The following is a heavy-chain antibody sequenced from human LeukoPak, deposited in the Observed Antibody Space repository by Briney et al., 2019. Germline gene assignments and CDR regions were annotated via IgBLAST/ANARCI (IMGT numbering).Heavy chain of an antibody. Sequence: SETLSLTCAVSGGSISSGGYSWSWIRQPPGKGLEWIGYIYHSESTYYNPSLKSRVTISVDRSKNQFSLKLSSVTAADTAVYYCARLRGIQLWLNYFDYWGQGTLVTVSS. CDR1: GGSISSGGYS. CDR2: IYHSEST. V-gene: IGHV4-30-2*01. J-gene: IGHJ4*02. D-gene: IGHD5-18*01. CDR3: ARLRGIQLWLNYFDY.